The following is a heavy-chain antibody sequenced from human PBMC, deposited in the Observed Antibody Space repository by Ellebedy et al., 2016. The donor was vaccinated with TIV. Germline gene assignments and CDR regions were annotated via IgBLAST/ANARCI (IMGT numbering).Heavy chain of an antibody. J-gene: IGHJ4*02. CDR3: ARAAVESRSDY. CDR1: GYTFTSYC. V-gene: IGHV1-18*01. Sequence: AASVQVSCKASGYTFTSYCSSWVRQAPGQGLQWRGWISAYNGNTNYAQKLQGRVTMTTDTSTSTAYMELRSLRSDDTAVYYCARAAVESRSDYWGQGTLVTVSS. D-gene: IGHD3-3*01. CDR2: ISAYNGNT.